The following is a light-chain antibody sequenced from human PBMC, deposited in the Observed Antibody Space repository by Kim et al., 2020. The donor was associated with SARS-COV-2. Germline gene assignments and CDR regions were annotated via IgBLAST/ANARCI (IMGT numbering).Light chain of an antibody. CDR2: GVS. Sequence: EIVLTQSPDTLSLSPGERATLSCRASQSVRSNYLAWYQQKPGQAPRLLIYGVSSRATGIPDRFSGSGSGTDFTLTIGRLEPEDFAVYYCQQYGTSPITFGQGTRLEIK. CDR3: QQYGTSPIT. CDR1: QSVRSNY. V-gene: IGKV3-20*01. J-gene: IGKJ5*01.